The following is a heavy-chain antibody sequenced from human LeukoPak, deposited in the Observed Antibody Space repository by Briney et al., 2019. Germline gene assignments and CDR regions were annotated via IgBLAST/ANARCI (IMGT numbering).Heavy chain of an antibody. Sequence: SETLSLSCNVSGDSMSRYFWTWVRQSPGKGLEWIGCVYDSGRTNYNPSLKSRVTMSVDTSKNQFSLKLSSVTAADTAVYYCARARGAYYDFYNWFDPWGQGTLVTVSS. V-gene: IGHV4-4*07. CDR3: ARARGAYYDFYNWFDP. CDR1: GDSMSRYF. CDR2: VYDSGRT. J-gene: IGHJ5*02. D-gene: IGHD3-3*01.